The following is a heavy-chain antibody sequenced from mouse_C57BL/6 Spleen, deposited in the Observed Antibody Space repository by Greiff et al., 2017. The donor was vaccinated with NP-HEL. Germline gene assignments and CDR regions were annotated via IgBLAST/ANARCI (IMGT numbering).Heavy chain of an antibody. V-gene: IGHV14-4*01. J-gene: IGHJ4*01. D-gene: IGHD2-3*01. CDR2: IDPENGDT. CDR3: TTFDGYRGPY. Sequence: EVQLQQSGAELVRPGASVKLSCTASGFNIKDDYMHWVKQRPEQGLEWIGWIDPENGDTEYASKFQGKATITADTSSNTAYLQLSSLTSEGTAVYYCTTFDGYRGPYWGQGTSVTVSS. CDR1: GFNIKDDY.